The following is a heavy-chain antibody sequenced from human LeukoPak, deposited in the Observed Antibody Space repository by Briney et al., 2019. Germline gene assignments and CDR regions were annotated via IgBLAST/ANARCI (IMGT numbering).Heavy chain of an antibody. J-gene: IGHJ3*02. V-gene: IGHV3-30-3*01. D-gene: IGHD6-19*01. Sequence: GGSLRLSCAASGFTFSVYTIHWVRQAPGKGLEWVAVMSSDGSNKYYADSVKGRFTISRDNSRNTMYLQMNSLRAEDTAVYYCARALSSGWSHAFDNWGQGTMVTVSS. CDR3: ARALSSGWSHAFDN. CDR1: GFTFSVYT. CDR2: MSSDGSNK.